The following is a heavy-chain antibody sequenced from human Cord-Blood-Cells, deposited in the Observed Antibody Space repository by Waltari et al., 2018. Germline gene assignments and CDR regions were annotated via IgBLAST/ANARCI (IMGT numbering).Heavy chain of an antibody. CDR2: LYYSGNT. CDR3: ATYSSSWQAFDI. Sequence: QLQLQESCSRLVKPSETLSLTCTVSGGSIDSSIHYWGWTRQSPGQGLEWIGSLYYSGNTYYNPSRKSRVTISVDTSKNQFSLKLSSVTAADTAVYYCATYSSSWQAFDIWGQGTMVTVSS. CDR1: GGSIDSSIHY. V-gene: IGHV4-39*01. J-gene: IGHJ3*02. D-gene: IGHD6-13*01.